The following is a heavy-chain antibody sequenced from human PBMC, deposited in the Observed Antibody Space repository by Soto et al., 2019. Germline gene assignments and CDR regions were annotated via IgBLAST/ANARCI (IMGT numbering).Heavy chain of an antibody. CDR1: GFTFSSYG. CDR2: IWYDGSNK. J-gene: IGHJ4*02. D-gene: IGHD1-26*01. CDR3: ARGRREWEFDY. Sequence: QVQLVESGGGVVQPGRSLRLSCAASGFTFSSYGMHWVRQAPGKGLEWVAVIWYDGSNKYYADSVKGRFTISRDNSKNARDVQMNSLRAEDTAVYYCARGRREWEFDYWGQGTLVRVSS. V-gene: IGHV3-33*01.